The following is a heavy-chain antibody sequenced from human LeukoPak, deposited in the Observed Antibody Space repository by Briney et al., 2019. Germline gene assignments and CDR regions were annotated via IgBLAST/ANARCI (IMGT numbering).Heavy chain of an antibody. CDR1: GISFRSYG. V-gene: IGHV3-30*02. CDR2: IWYDASNK. J-gene: IGHJ4*02. Sequence: GGSLRLSCAASGISFRSYGMHWVRQAPGKGLEWVTFIWYDASNKYYAESVKGRFTISRDDSRNTVFLQMNSLRAEDTAIYYCATDISTHYFGSWGQGTLVTVSS. CDR3: ATDISTHYFGS. D-gene: IGHD3-9*01.